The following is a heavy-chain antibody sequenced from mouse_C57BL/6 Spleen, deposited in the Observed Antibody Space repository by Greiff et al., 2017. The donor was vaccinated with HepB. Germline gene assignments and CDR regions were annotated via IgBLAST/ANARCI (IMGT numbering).Heavy chain of an antibody. V-gene: IGHV14-4*01. J-gene: IGHJ3*01. CDR3: TTGWTGPLFAY. CDR1: GFNIKDDY. D-gene: IGHD4-1*01. Sequence: VQLQQSGAELVRPGASVKLSCTASGFNIKDDYMHWVKQRPEQGLEWIGWIDPENGDTEYASKFQGKATITADTSSNTAYLQLSSLTSEDTAVYYCTTGWTGPLFAYWGQGTLVTVSA. CDR2: IDPENGDT.